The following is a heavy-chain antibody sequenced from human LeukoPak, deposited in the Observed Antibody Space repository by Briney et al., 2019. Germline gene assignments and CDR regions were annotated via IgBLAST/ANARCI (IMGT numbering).Heavy chain of an antibody. CDR1: GFTFSSYA. CDR2: ISGSGGAT. CDR3: AKGAYYHGSGRYFDY. D-gene: IGHD3-10*01. Sequence: GGSLRLSCAASGFTFSSYAMNWVRQAPGKGLEWVSAISGSGGATYYADSEKGRFTMSRDNSKNTLYLQMNSLRAEDTAVYYCAKGAYYHGSGRYFDYWGQGTLVTVSS. J-gene: IGHJ4*02. V-gene: IGHV3-23*01.